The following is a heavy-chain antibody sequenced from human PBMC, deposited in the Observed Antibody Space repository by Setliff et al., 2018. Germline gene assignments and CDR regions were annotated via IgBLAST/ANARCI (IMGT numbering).Heavy chain of an antibody. D-gene: IGHD1-1*01. CDR2: IIPIYGAA. J-gene: IGHJ6*03. Sequence: SVKVSCKASGYTFNNYFLHWVRQAPGQGLEWVGGIIPIYGAANYARKFQGRVTITADESTNTAYMELSSLTYEDTAVYFCARAHGATTTFYYYMDVWGEGTTVTVSS. CDR1: GYTFNNYF. CDR3: ARAHGATTTFYYYMDV. V-gene: IGHV1-69*13.